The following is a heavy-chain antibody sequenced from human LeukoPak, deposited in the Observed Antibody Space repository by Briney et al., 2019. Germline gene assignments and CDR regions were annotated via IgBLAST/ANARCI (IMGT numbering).Heavy chain of an antibody. Sequence: GRSLRLSCAASAFTFSSYAMHWVRQAPGKGLEWVAVISYDGSNKYYADSVKGRFTISRDNSKNTLYLQMNSLRAEDTAVYYCNRPLGRYYYGMDVWGKGTTVTVSS. V-gene: IGHV3-30*04. D-gene: IGHD7-27*01. CDR1: AFTFSSYA. CDR2: ISYDGSNK. CDR3: NRPLGRYYYGMDV. J-gene: IGHJ6*04.